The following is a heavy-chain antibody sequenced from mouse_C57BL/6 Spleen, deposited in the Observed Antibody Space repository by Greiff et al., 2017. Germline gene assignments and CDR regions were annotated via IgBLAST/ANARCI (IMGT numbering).Heavy chain of an antibody. CDR1: GYTFTDYY. D-gene: IGHD2-3*01. Sequence: EVQLQQSGPELVKPGASVKISCKASGYTFTDYYMNWVKQSHGKSLEWIGDINPNNGGTSYNQKFKGKATLTVDKSSSTAYMELRSLTSEDSAVYYCAANDGYPYYWGQGTTLTVSS. CDR2: INPNNGGT. J-gene: IGHJ2*01. CDR3: AANDGYPYY. V-gene: IGHV1-26*01.